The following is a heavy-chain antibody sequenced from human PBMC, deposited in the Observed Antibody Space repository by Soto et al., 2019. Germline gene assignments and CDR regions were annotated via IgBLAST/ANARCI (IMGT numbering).Heavy chain of an antibody. V-gene: IGHV4-4*02. CDR3: ARHVAVPRTRGFDY. Sequence: QVQLQESGPGLVKPSGTLSLTCAVSGASISDNWWSWVRQPTGKGLEWIGEIYHSGTTTYNPSLKSRVIISVDKSASQISLTLNSVTAEDTAIYYCARHVAVPRTRGFDYWGQGTPVTVSS. CDR2: IYHSGTT. J-gene: IGHJ4*02. D-gene: IGHD2-15*01. CDR1: GASISDNW.